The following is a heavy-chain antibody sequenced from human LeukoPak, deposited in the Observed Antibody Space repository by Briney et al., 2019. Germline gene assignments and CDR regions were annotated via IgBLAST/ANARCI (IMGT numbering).Heavy chain of an antibody. D-gene: IGHD6-13*01. V-gene: IGHV3-66*01. J-gene: IGHJ6*02. CDR1: EFTVSSNY. Sequence: GGSLRLSCAASEFTVSSNYMRWVRQAPGKGLEWVSVIYSGGSTYYADSVKGRFTISRDNSENTLYLHMSSLRVEDTAVYHCAREKWYSSSGHGPYYYGMDVWGQGTTVTVSS. CDR3: AREKWYSSSGHGPYYYGMDV. CDR2: IYSGGST.